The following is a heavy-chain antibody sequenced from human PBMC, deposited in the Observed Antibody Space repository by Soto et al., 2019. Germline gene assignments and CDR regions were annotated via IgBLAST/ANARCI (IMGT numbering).Heavy chain of an antibody. D-gene: IGHD2-15*01. CDR3: AKDQSVVVVVAKDY. Sequence: PGGSLRLSCAASGFTFSSYAMSWVRQAPGKGLEWVSAISGSGGSTYYADSVKGRFTISRDNSKNTLYLQMNSLRADDTAVYYYAKDQSVVVVVAKDYWGLGTLVTVSS. V-gene: IGHV3-23*01. CDR2: ISGSGGST. CDR1: GFTFSSYA. J-gene: IGHJ4*02.